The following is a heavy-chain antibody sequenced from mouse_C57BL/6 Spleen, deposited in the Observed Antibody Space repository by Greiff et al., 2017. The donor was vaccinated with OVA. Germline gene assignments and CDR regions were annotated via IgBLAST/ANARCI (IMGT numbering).Heavy chain of an antibody. CDR3: AIGGSDLLFAY. V-gene: IGHV1-80*01. Sequence: VKLMEPGAELVKPGASVKISCKASGYAFSSYWMNWVKQRPGKGLEWIGKIYPGDGDTNYNGKFKGKATLPVDKSSSTAYMQRSSRTSEDSAVYYCAIGGSDLLFAYWGQGTLVTVSA. CDR2: IYPGDGDT. CDR1: GYAFSSYW. J-gene: IGHJ3*01. D-gene: IGHD1-3*01.